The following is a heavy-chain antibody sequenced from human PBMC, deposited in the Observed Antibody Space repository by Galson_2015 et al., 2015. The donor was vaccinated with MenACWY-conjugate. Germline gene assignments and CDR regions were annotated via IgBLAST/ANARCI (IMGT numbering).Heavy chain of an antibody. CDR1: GSSFRTYW. Sequence: QSGAEVKKPGESLKISCKGSGSSFRTYWIGWVRQMPGKGLEWMGFIWPGDSHTIYSPSFQGQVTVSVDKSNNTAYLQWSSLQASDTGIYYCARRQFKAAAAAFDPWGQGTLVTVSS. J-gene: IGHJ5*02. D-gene: IGHD6-13*01. V-gene: IGHV5-51*01. CDR3: ARRQFKAAAAAFDP. CDR2: IWPGDSHT.